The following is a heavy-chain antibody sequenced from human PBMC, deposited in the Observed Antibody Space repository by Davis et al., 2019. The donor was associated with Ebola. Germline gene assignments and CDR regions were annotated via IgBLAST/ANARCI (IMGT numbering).Heavy chain of an antibody. V-gene: IGHV3-74*01. CDR1: GFTFSSYS. D-gene: IGHD4-17*01. CDR3: ARSVPNHYGFFDS. Sequence: GESLKTSCAASGFTFSSYSMNWVRQAPGEGLVWVSRIVGNGANTDYADSVKGRFTISRDNAKNTLYLQMNSLTADDTAVYYCARSVPNHYGFFDSWGQGTLVTVSS. CDR2: IVGNGANT. J-gene: IGHJ4*02.